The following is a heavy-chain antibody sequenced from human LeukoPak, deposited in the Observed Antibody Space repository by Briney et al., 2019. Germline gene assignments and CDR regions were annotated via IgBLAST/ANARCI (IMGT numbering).Heavy chain of an antibody. V-gene: IGHV3-11*01. D-gene: IGHD1-26*01. CDR1: GFTFSDYY. CDR2: ISSSGSTI. J-gene: IGHJ4*02. CDR3: AKEHQIYSGFSSPDY. Sequence: GGSLRLSCAASGFTFSDYYMSWIRQAPGKGLEWVSYISSSGSTIYYADSVKGRFTISRDNAKNSLYLQMNSLRAEDTAVYYCAKEHQIYSGFSSPDYWGQGTLVTVSS.